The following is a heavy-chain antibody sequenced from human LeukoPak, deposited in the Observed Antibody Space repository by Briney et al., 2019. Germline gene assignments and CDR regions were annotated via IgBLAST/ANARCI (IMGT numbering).Heavy chain of an antibody. CDR3: ARYYDPTVGDAFDS. Sequence: PGESLRLSCAASGFIFGSDWMTWVRQAPGKGLEWVANINPDGSEKYYVDSVKGRFTISRDNGKNSLYLQLNSLRDEDTAVYYCARYYDPTVGDAFDSWGQGTMVTVSS. D-gene: IGHD3-22*01. V-gene: IGHV3-7*01. J-gene: IGHJ3*02. CDR2: INPDGSEK. CDR1: GFIFGSDW.